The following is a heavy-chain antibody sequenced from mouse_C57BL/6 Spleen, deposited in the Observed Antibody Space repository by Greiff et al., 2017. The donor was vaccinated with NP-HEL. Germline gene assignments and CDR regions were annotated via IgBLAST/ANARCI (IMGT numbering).Heavy chain of an antibody. J-gene: IGHJ2*01. D-gene: IGHD4-1*01. CDR2: ISYDGSN. V-gene: IGHV3-6*01. CDR1: GYSITSGYY. Sequence: DVQLVESGPGLVKPSQSLSLTCSVTGYSITSGYYWNWIRQFPGNKLEWMGYISYDGSNNYNPSLKNRISITRDTSKNQFFLKLNSVTTEDTATYYCARDPGPGPDYWGQGTTLTVSS. CDR3: ARDPGPGPDY.